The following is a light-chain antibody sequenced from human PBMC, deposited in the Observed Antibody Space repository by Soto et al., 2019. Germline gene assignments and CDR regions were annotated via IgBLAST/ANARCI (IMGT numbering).Light chain of an antibody. Sequence: DLQMTQSPSSLSASVGDRVTITCQASQAIRNYLNWYQQRPGKAPKLLIYGGSNLETGVPSRFSGRGSATDFTLTISSLQPEDIATYYCQQYDVLPPTFGGGTKVEIK. CDR1: QAIRNY. CDR2: GGS. CDR3: QQYDVLPPT. J-gene: IGKJ4*01. V-gene: IGKV1-33*01.